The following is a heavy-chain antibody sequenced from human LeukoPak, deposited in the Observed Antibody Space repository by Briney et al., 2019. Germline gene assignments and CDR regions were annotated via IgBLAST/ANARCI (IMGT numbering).Heavy chain of an antibody. J-gene: IGHJ4*02. CDR1: GFTFSSYG. CDR3: ARPYGSGSFYFDY. D-gene: IGHD3-10*01. V-gene: IGHV3-33*01. Sequence: PGGSLRLSCAASGFTFSSYGMHWVRQAPGKGLEWVGVIWYDGSNKYYADSVKGRFTISRDNSKNTLYLQMTSLRAEDTAVYYCARPYGSGSFYFDYWGQGTLVTVSS. CDR2: IWYDGSNK.